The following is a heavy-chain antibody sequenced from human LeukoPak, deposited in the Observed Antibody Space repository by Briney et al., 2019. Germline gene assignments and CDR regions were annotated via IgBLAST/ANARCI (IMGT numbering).Heavy chain of an antibody. CDR2: IYSGGST. CDR1: GFTVSSNY. Sequence: GGSLRLSCAASGFTVSSNYMSWVRQAPGKGLEWVSVIYSGGSTNYPDSVKGRFTISRDNSKNTLYLQMNSLRAEDTAVYYCAREGYYDSSGQDWGQGTLVTVSS. D-gene: IGHD3-22*01. J-gene: IGHJ4*02. CDR3: AREGYYDSSGQD. V-gene: IGHV3-53*01.